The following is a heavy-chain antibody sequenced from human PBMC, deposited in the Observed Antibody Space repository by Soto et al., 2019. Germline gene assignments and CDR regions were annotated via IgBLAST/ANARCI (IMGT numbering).Heavy chain of an antibody. Sequence: QVQLVQSGAEVKKPGASVKVSCKASGYTFTSYGISWVRQAPGQELEWMGWISAYNGNTNYAQKLQGRVTMTTDTSTSTAYMELRSLRSDDTAVYYCARSITIFGVVINGLDVWGQGTTVTVSS. V-gene: IGHV1-18*01. CDR2: ISAYNGNT. CDR1: GYTFTSYG. D-gene: IGHD3-3*01. J-gene: IGHJ6*02. CDR3: ARSITIFGVVINGLDV.